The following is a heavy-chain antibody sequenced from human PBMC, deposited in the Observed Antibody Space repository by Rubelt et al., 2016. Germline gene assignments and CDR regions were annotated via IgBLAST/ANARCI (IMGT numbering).Heavy chain of an antibody. CDR3: ARGRWLFPN. V-gene: IGHV4-34*01. J-gene: IGHJ4*02. Sequence: QVQLQQWGAGLLKPSEALSLTCAVYGGSFSGYYWSWIRQPPGKGLEWIGEINHSGSPNYNPSRKRRVTISVDTCKNQFSLKLSSVTAADTAVYYCARGRWLFPNWGQGTLVTVSS. CDR1: GGSFSGYY. D-gene: IGHD3-22*01. CDR2: INHSGSP.